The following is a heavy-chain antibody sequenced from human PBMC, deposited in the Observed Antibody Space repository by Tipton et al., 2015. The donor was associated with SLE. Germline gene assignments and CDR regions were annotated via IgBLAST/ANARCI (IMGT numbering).Heavy chain of an antibody. CDR1: GFTFSSYS. Sequence: SLRLSCAASGFTFSSYSMNWVRQAPGKGLEWVSSISSSSSYIYYADSVKGRFTISRDNAKNSLYLQMNSLRAEDTAVYYCAREGIVVVPAVYFDYWGQGTLVTVSS. V-gene: IGHV3-21*01. J-gene: IGHJ4*02. CDR2: ISSSSSYI. CDR3: AREGIVVVPAVYFDY. D-gene: IGHD2-2*01.